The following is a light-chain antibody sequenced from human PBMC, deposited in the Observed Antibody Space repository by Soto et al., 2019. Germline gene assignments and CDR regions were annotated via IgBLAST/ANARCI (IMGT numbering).Light chain of an antibody. Sequence: DIQMTQSPSSLSASVGDRVTITCRASQNSNRYLNWYQQKPGKAPKFLIYAASSLQSGVPSRFSGSGSGTDFTLTISSLQPEDFATYYCQQSYTTPITFGQGTRLEIK. J-gene: IGKJ5*01. CDR3: QQSYTTPIT. CDR2: AAS. CDR1: QNSNRY. V-gene: IGKV1-39*01.